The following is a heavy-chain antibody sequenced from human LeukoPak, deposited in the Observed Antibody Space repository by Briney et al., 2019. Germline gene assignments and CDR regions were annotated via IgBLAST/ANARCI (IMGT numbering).Heavy chain of an antibody. D-gene: IGHD6-13*01. CDR1: GGSFSGYY. CDR2: INQSGST. V-gene: IGHV4-34*01. Sequence: PSETLSLTCAVYGGSFSGYYWSWIRQPPGKGLEWIGEINQSGSTNYNPSLKSRVTISVDTSKTQFSLKLSSVTAADTAVYYCARVRRSLAAGRGLDYWGQGALVTVSS. CDR3: ARVRRSLAAGRGLDY. J-gene: IGHJ4*02.